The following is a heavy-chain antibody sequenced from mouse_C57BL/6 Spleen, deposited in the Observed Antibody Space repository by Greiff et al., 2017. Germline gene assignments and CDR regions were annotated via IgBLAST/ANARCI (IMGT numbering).Heavy chain of an antibody. CDR3: ARPSYYGSSFAY. J-gene: IGHJ3*01. V-gene: IGHV1-84*01. CDR1: GYTFTDYY. Sequence: VQLQQSGPELVKPGASVKISCKASGYTFTDYYINWVKQRPGQGLEWIGWIYTGSGNTKYNEKFKGKATLTVYTSSSPAYMQLSSLTSEDSAVYFCARPSYYGSSFAYWGQGTLVTVSA. D-gene: IGHD1-1*01. CDR2: IYTGSGNT.